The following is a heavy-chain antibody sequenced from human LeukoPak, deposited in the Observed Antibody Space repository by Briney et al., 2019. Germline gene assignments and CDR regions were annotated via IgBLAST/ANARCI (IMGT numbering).Heavy chain of an antibody. V-gene: IGHV3-74*01. J-gene: IGHJ4*02. CDR1: GFTFSRFW. Sequence: GGSLRLSCTASGFTFSRFWMHWVRQAPGKGLEWVSRASSDGSGTVYADSVKGRFTISRDNAKKTMYLQMNSQRVEDTARYYCARDSDAGFDYWGRGTLVTVSS. CDR3: ARDSDAGFDY. CDR2: ASSDGSGT.